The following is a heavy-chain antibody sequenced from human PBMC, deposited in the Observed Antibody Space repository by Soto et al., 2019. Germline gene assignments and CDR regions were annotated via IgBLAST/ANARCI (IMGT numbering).Heavy chain of an antibody. CDR1: GFTFGDYA. V-gene: IGHV3-49*04. CDR3: GREGYYASGSYSQISYYYGVDV. D-gene: IGHD3-10*01. J-gene: IGHJ6*02. Sequence: HPGGSLRLSCTASGFTFGDYAMSWVRQAPGQGLEWLGFIRKNGYGGTTEYAASVKGRFSISRDDSKSIAYLQMNSLKTDDTAVYFCGREGYYASGSYSQISYYYGVDVWGQGTTVTVSS. CDR2: IRKNGYGGTT.